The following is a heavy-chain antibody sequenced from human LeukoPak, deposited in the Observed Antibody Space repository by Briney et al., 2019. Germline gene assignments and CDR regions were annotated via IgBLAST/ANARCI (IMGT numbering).Heavy chain of an antibody. J-gene: IGHJ4*02. CDR3: ARGAGGPRSGY. V-gene: IGHV4-34*01. Sequence: SETLSLTCAVYGGSFSGYYWSWIRQPPGKGLEWIGEINHSGSTNYNLSLKSRVTISVDTSKNQFSLKLSSVTAADTAVYYCARGAGGPRSGYWGQGTLVTVSS. CDR2: INHSGST. CDR1: GGSFSGYY. D-gene: IGHD4-23*01.